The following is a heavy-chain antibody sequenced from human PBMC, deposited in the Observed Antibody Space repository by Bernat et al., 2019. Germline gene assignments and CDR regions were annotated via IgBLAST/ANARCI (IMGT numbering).Heavy chain of an antibody. J-gene: IGHJ6*02. V-gene: IGHV3-33*01. CDR3: ARELAGYVYYYYGMDV. Sequence: QVQLVESGGGVVQPGRSLRLSCAASGFTFSSYGVHWVRQAPGKGLEWVAVIWYDGSNKYYADSVKGRFTISRDNSKNTLYLQMNSLRAEDTAVYYCARELAGYVYYYYGMDVWGQGTTVTVSS. CDR2: IWYDGSNK. D-gene: IGHD3-16*01. CDR1: GFTFSSYG.